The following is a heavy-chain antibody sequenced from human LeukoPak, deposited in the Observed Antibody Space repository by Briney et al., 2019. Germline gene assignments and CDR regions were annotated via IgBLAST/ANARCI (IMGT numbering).Heavy chain of an antibody. J-gene: IGHJ4*02. CDR1: GGSISNSDYY. CDR2: IYYRGST. V-gene: IGHV4-39*01. Sequence: PSETLSLTCTVSGGSISNSDYYWGWIRQPPGKGLEWIGSIYYRGSTYYSPSLGSRVTLSVDTSKNQFSLKPSSVTAADTAVYYCARRVFLWFGESQYYFDYWGQGTLVTVSS. D-gene: IGHD3-10*01. CDR3: ARRVFLWFGESQYYFDY.